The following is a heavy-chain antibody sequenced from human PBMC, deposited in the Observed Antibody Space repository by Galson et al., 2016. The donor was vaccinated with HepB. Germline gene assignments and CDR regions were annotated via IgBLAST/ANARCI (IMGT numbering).Heavy chain of an antibody. D-gene: IGHD6-13*01. V-gene: IGHV3-7*01. CDR2: INRDGNVK. CDR3: ARDWGSSWCLH. Sequence: SLRLSCAASGFTFSSYWMTWVRQAPGKGLEWVANINRDGNVKNYVDSVKGRFTISRDNAKDSLYLQMNSLKAEDTAVYYCARDWGSSWCLHWGQGTLVTVSS. CDR1: GFTFSSYW. J-gene: IGHJ4*02.